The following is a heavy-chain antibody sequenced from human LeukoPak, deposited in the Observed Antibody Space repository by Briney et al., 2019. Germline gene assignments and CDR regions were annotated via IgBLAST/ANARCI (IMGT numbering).Heavy chain of an antibody. CDR3: ARSQGGSIAARNGFPYYFDY. V-gene: IGHV4-34*01. CDR1: GGSLSCYY. D-gene: IGHD6-6*01. CDR2: INHSGST. Sequence: HPAEPLSLTCAVCGGSLSCYYWLWIGQPPGKGLEGIGEINHSGSTNYNLSLKSRVTISVDTSNNEFSLELSSVIAADAAVYYCARSQGGSIAARNGFPYYFDYWGQGTLVTVSS. J-gene: IGHJ4*02.